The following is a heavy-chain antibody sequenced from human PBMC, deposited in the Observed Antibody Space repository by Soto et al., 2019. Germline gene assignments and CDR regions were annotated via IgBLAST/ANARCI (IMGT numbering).Heavy chain of an antibody. Sequence: EVQLVESGGGLIQPGGSLKLSCAASGFTVGNNYMSWVRQAPGKGLEWVSLIYSTGTTKYAGSVKGRFTVSRDNAKNTLYLQMNSLRAEDTAVYCCAKDGRGSGSHYNSVGYWGQGTRVTVSS. D-gene: IGHD3-10*01. J-gene: IGHJ4*02. CDR3: AKDGRGSGSHYNSVGY. CDR1: GFTVGNNY. V-gene: IGHV3-53*01. CDR2: IYSTGTT.